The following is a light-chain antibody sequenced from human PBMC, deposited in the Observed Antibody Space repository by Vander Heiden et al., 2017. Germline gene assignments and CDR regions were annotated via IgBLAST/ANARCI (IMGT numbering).Light chain of an antibody. Sequence: DIVVTQSPLSLPVTPGEPASISCRSSQSLLHSNGYNYLDWYLQKPGHSPQLLIYLGSNRASGVPDRFSGSGSGTDFTLKISIVEAQDVGVYYFRQALQAPLTFSQGTKVEIK. CDR3: RQALQAPLT. J-gene: IGKJ1*01. CDR1: QSLLHSNGYNY. V-gene: IGKV2-28*01. CDR2: LGS.